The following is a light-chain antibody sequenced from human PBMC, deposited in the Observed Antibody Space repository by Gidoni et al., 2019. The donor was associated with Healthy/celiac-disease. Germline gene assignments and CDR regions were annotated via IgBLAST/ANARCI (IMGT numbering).Light chain of an antibody. CDR2: DAS. CDR3: QQYDNQPYT. Sequence: DIQMTQSPSSLSASVGDRVTITGQASQDSSNYLDWYQQKPGKDPKILIYDASTLETGVPSRFSGSVSGTDFTFTISSLQPEDVATYYCQQYDNQPYTFGQGTKLEIK. CDR1: QDSSNY. J-gene: IGKJ2*01. V-gene: IGKV1-33*01.